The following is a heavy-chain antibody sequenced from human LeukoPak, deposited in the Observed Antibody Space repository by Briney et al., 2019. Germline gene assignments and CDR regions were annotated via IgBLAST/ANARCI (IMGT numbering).Heavy chain of an antibody. J-gene: IGHJ5*02. CDR3: ARDGYYDFWSGYPGHNWFDP. CDR2: ISAYNGNT. D-gene: IGHD3-3*01. V-gene: IGHV1-18*01. CDR1: GYTFTSYG. Sequence: ASVKVSCKASGYTFTSYGISWVRQAPGQGLEWMGWISAYNGNTNYAQKLRGRVTMTTDTSTSTAYMELRSLRSDDTAVYYCARDGYYDFWSGYPGHNWFDPWGQGTLVTVSS.